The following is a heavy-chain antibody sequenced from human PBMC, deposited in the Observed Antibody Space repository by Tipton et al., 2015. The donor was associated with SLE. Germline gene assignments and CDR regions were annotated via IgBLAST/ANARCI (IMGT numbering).Heavy chain of an antibody. D-gene: IGHD1-26*01. CDR1: GFTINNAW. V-gene: IGHV4-59*08. J-gene: IGHJ4*02. CDR2: IFYSGNT. CDR3: TRHYSGTYN. Sequence: LRLSCTASGFTINNAWMTWVRQPPGKGLEWIGSIFYSGNTYYNSSLNSRVTISLDTSKNQFSLQLTSVTAADTAVYFCTRHYSGTYNWGQGTLVTVSS.